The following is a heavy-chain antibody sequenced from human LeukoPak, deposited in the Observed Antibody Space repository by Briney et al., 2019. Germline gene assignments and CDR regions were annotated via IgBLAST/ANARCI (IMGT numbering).Heavy chain of an antibody. V-gene: IGHV4-59*01. CDR3: AHGVNYFDY. J-gene: IGHJ4*02. CDR1: GGSISSFY. Sequence: SETLSLTCTVSGGSISSFYWSWIRQPPGKGLEWIGYIYYSGSTNYNPSLKSRVTISVDTSKNQFSLKLSSVTAADTAVYYCAHGVNYFDYWGQGTLVTVSS. CDR2: IYYSGST. D-gene: IGHD4-17*01.